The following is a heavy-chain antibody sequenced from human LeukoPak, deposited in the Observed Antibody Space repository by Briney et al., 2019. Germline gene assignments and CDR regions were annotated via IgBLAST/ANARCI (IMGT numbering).Heavy chain of an antibody. CDR2: TKNDGSST. CDR3: ARNPSTSMEF. Sequence: GGSLRLSCAASGFTFSSYAMNWVRQTPGKGLVWVSRTKNDGSSTIYADSVKGRFTISRDNAKNTLYLQMNSLSAEDTAVYYCARNPSTSMEFWGQGTLVTVSS. J-gene: IGHJ4*02. V-gene: IGHV3-74*01. D-gene: IGHD5-18*01. CDR1: GFTFSSYA.